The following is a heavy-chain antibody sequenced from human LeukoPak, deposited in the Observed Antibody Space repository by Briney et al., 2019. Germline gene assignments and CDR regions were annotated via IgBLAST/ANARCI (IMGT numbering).Heavy chain of an antibody. Sequence: GGSLRLSCAASGFTFSSYSMNWVRQAPGKGLEWVSAISGSGGSTYYADSVKGRFTISRDNSKNTLYLQMNSLRAEDTAVYYCAKVYYDYVWGSYDYWGQGTLVTVSS. CDR3: AKVYYDYVWGSYDY. CDR2: ISGSGGST. J-gene: IGHJ4*02. CDR1: GFTFSSYS. D-gene: IGHD3-16*01. V-gene: IGHV3-23*01.